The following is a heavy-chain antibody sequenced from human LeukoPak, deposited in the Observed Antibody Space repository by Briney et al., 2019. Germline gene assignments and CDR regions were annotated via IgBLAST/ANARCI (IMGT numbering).Heavy chain of an antibody. Sequence: SETLSLTCTVSGGSISSSSYYWGWIRQPPGKGLEWIGSIYYSGSTYYNPSLKSRVTISVDTSKNQFSLKLSSVTAADTAVYYCARASHSSGWYGDNWGQGTLVTVSS. CDR1: GGSISSSSYY. J-gene: IGHJ4*02. V-gene: IGHV4-39*07. D-gene: IGHD6-19*01. CDR2: IYYSGST. CDR3: ARASHSSGWYGDN.